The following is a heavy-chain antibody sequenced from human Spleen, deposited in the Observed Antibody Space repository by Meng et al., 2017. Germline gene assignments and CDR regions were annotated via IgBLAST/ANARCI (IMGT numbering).Heavy chain of an antibody. J-gene: IGHJ4*02. CDR1: RYTLTSDG. Sequence: QGQLVQSGAEVKKPGASVTVSCNASRYTLTSDGFSWVRQAPGQGLEWMGWINRYSGSTDYAQKFQGRVTMTTDTSTSTAYMELTSLRSDDTAVYYCATRGNPYLNCWGQGTLVTVSS. V-gene: IGHV1-18*01. CDR2: INRYSGST. CDR3: ATRGNPYLNC.